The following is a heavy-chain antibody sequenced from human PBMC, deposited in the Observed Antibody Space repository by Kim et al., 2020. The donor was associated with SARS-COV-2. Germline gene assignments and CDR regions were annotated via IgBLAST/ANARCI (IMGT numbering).Heavy chain of an antibody. Sequence: YADSLKGRFTISRANAKTSLYLQMNSLRAEDTAVYYCAGVLRYLGDWFDPWGQGTLVTVSS. CDR3: AGVLRYLGDWFDP. J-gene: IGHJ5*02. V-gene: IGHV3-11*04. D-gene: IGHD3-9*01.